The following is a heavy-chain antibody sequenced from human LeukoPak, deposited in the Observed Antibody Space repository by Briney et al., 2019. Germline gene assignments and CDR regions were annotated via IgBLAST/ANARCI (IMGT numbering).Heavy chain of an antibody. J-gene: IGHJ4*02. CDR2: INPNSGGT. CDR3: ARGAHYHNSSEGFDY. CDR1: GYTFTGYY. D-gene: IGHD2/OR15-2a*01. Sequence: ASVKVSCKASGYTFTGYYMHWVRQAPGQGLEWMGWINPNSGGTNYAQTFQGRVTMTRDTSISTAYMELSRLRSDDTAVYYCARGAHYHNSSEGFDYWGQGTLVTVSS. V-gene: IGHV1-2*02.